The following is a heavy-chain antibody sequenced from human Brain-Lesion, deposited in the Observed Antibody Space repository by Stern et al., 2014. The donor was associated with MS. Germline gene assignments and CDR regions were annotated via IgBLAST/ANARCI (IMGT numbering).Heavy chain of an antibody. J-gene: IGHJ4*02. Sequence: QLQLQESGPGLVKPSQTLSLTCTVSGGSISSGSDYWSWIRQPVGKGLEWIGLVHPSGSAFYTPSLTSCVPPSTNTTMNQFSLELNSATAADTAIYYCASGYRIFDYWGQGILVTVSS. D-gene: IGHD5-18*01. CDR2: VHPSGSA. CDR1: GGSISSGSDY. CDR3: ASGYRIFDY. V-gene: IGHV4-61*02.